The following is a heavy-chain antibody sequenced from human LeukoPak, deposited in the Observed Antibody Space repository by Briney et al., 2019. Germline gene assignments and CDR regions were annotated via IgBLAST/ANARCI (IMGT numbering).Heavy chain of an antibody. CDR3: ARDVHISSWYSVDYYYGMDV. V-gene: IGHV1-18*01. J-gene: IGHJ6*02. Sequence: ASVKVSCKASAYKFSSYGISWVRQAPGQGLEWMGWISPYNGNTNYAQNLQGRVTMTTDTSTSTAYMELRSLRSDDTAMYYCARDVHISSWYSVDYYYGMDVWGQGTTVTVSS. CDR2: ISPYNGNT. CDR1: AYKFSSYG. D-gene: IGHD6-13*01.